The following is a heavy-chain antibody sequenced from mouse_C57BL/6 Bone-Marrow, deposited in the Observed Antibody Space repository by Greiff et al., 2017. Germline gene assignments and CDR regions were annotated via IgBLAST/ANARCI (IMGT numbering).Heavy chain of an antibody. V-gene: IGHV5-6*01. Sequence: DVQLVESGGDLVKPGGSLKLSCAASGFTFSSYGMSWVRQTPEKRLEWVATISSGGSYTYYPDSVKGRFTISRDNAKNTRYMKLSSLNTEDTAMYYGARHSRAITPYWYFDVWGTGTTVTVSS. CDR3: ARHSRAITPYWYFDV. D-gene: IGHD3-3*01. CDR2: ISSGGSYT. J-gene: IGHJ1*03. CDR1: GFTFSSYG.